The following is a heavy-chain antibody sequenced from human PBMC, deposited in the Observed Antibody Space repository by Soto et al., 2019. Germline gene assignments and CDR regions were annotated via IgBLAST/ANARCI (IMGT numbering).Heavy chain of an antibody. CDR1: GYTFTSYA. V-gene: IGHV1-3*01. Sequence: ASVKVSCKASGYTFTSYAMHWVRQAPGQRLKWKGRINPDRGNTKYPQKFQGRVTITRDTSMSTAYMELSSLRSEDTAVYYCARYPHPYYYVSGCYLAPWFDPWGQGTLVTVSS. CDR2: INPDRGNT. J-gene: IGHJ5*02. D-gene: IGHD3-10*01. CDR3: ARYPHPYYYVSGCYLAPWFDP.